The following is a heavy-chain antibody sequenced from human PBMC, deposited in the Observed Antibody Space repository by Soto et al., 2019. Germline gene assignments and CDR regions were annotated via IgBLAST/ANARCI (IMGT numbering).Heavy chain of an antibody. CDR3: ARSGSSGWYIDY. V-gene: IGHV4-31*03. J-gene: IGHJ4*02. D-gene: IGHD6-19*01. CDR2: IYYSGGT. Sequence: SETLSLTCTVSGGSINTDGYYWTWIRQHPGQGLEWIGYIYYSGGTHYNPSLKSRVMMSVDTSKNQFSLSLSSVTAADTAVYYCARSGSSGWYIDYWGQGTLVTVSS. CDR1: GGSINTDGYY.